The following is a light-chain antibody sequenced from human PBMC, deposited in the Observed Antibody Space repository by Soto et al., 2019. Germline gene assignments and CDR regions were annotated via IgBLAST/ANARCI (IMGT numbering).Light chain of an antibody. CDR3: QQLNSYPLT. CDR2: AAS. J-gene: IGKJ1*01. V-gene: IGKV1-9*01. Sequence: IQLTQSPSSLSASVGDRVTITCRASLGISSYLAWYQQKPGKAPKLLIYAASTLQSGVPSRFSGSGSGTDFTLTISSLQPEDFATYYCQQLNSYPLTFGQGTKVDIK. CDR1: LGISSY.